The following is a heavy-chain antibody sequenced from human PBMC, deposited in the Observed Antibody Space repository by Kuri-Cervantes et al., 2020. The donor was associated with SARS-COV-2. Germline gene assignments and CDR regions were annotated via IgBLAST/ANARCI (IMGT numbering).Heavy chain of an antibody. CDR2: ISSSGSTI. CDR3: ARDGYFDWLFQGDYFDY. D-gene: IGHD3-9*01. Sequence: GESLKISCTASGFIFSDYYMTWIRQAPGKGLEWVSYISSSGSTIYYADSVKGRFIISRDNARKSVYLQMNSLRAEDTAVYYCARDGYFDWLFQGDYFDYWGQGTLVTVSS. J-gene: IGHJ4*02. CDR1: GFIFSDYY. V-gene: IGHV3-11*04.